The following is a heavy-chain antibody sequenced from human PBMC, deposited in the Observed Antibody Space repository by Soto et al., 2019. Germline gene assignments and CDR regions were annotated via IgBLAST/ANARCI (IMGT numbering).Heavy chain of an antibody. CDR2: INPDGSEK. Sequence: PGESLKISCAASGFTFSSLWMDWVRQAPGKGLEWVANINPDGSEKHYVDSVKGRFTISRDNVRNSLYLQMSSLTAEDSALYYCSRSLNSWGQGTRVTVSS. V-gene: IGHV3-7*01. CDR1: GFTFSSLW. CDR3: SRSLNS. J-gene: IGHJ4*02.